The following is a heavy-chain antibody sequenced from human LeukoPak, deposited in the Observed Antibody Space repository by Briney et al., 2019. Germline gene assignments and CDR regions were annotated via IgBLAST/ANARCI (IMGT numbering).Heavy chain of an antibody. CDR3: ARATL. V-gene: IGHV3-7*04. CDR2: IKQDGSEK. Sequence: GGSLRLSCAASGFNFSTNWMSRVRQAPGKGLEWVANIKQDGSEKYYVDSVKGRFTISRDNAKNSLYLQMNSLRAEDTAVYYCARATLWGQGTLVTVSS. D-gene: IGHD4-11*01. J-gene: IGHJ4*02. CDR1: GFNFSTNW.